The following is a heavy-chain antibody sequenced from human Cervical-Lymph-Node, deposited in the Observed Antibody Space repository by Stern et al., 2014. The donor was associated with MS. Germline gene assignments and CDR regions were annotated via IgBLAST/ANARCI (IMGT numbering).Heavy chain of an antibody. CDR2: ISSSGSTI. Sequence: VQLVESGGGLVKPGGSLRLSCAASGFTFSDYYMSWIRQAPGKGLEWVSYISSSGSTIYYESAKGRFTISRDNAKNSLYLQMNSLRAEDTAVYYCARNSGNENLDYWGQGTLVTVSS. D-gene: IGHD5-12*01. J-gene: IGHJ4*02. CDR1: GFTFSDYY. V-gene: IGHV3-11*01. CDR3: ARNSGNENLDY.